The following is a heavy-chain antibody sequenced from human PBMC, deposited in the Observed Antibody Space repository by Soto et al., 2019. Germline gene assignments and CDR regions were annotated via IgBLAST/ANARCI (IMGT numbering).Heavy chain of an antibody. Sequence: SETLSLTCTVSGGSTSTSSNFWGWIRQPPGQGPEWIGSISYTGTPNDNPSFKSRVTMTEDTSTDTAYMELSSLRSEDTAVYYCAAGTIFGVVILTRRWDYWGQGTLVTVS. J-gene: IGHJ4*02. V-gene: IGHV4-39*07. CDR2: ISYTGTP. D-gene: IGHD3-3*01. CDR3: AAGTIFGVVILTRRWDY. CDR1: GGSTSTSSNF.